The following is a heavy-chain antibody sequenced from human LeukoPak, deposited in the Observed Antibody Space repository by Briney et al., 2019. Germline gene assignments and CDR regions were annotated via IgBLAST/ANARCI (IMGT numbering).Heavy chain of an antibody. CDR3: VRNIAY. CDR2: IYHSGST. V-gene: IGHV4-59*08. CDR1: GGSISSYY. Sequence: SETLSLTCTVSGGSISSYYWSWIRQPPGKGLEWIGYIYHSGSTNYNPSLKSRVTISVDTSKNQFSLKLSSVTAADTAVYYCVRNIAYWGQGTLVTVSS. J-gene: IGHJ4*02.